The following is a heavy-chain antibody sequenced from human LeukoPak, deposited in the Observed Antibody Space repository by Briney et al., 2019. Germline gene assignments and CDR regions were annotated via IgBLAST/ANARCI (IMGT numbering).Heavy chain of an antibody. CDR2: IIPIFGTA. D-gene: IGHD6-6*01. CDR1: GGTFSSYA. V-gene: IGHV1-69*05. CDR3: LYSKAAPEAFDI. Sequence: ASVKVSCKASGGTFSSYAISWVRQAPGQGLEWMGGIIPIFGTANYAQKFQGRVTITTDESTSTAYMELSSLRSEDTAVYYCLYSKAAPEAFDIWGQGTMVTVSS. J-gene: IGHJ3*02.